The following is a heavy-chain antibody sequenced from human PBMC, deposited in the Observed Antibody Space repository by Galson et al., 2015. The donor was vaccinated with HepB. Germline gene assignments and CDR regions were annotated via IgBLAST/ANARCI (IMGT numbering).Heavy chain of an antibody. Sequence: SVKVSCKASGYTFTSYDINWVRQAPGQGLEWMGWMNPNNGNTGYAQQFQGRVTMTRNTSISTAYMELSSLRSEDTAVYYCARGLRDGDWFDPWGQGTLVTVSS. V-gene: IGHV1-8*01. D-gene: IGHD3-10*01. CDR2: MNPNNGNT. CDR1: GYTFTSYD. J-gene: IGHJ5*02. CDR3: ARGLRDGDWFDP.